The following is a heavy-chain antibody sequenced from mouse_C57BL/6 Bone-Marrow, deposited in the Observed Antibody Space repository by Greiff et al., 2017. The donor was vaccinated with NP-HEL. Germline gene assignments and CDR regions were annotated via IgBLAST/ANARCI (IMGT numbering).Heavy chain of an antibody. J-gene: IGHJ3*01. V-gene: IGHV1-54*01. D-gene: IGHD2-4*01. CDR1: GYAFTNYL. Sequence: VQLQQSGAELVRPGTSVKVSCKASGYAFTNYLIEWVKQRPGHGLEWIGVINPGSGGTNYNEKFKGKATLTADKSSSTAYMQLSSLTSEDSAVYFCARGGIYYDYAWFAYWGQGTLVTVSA. CDR2: INPGSGGT. CDR3: ARGGIYYDYAWFAY.